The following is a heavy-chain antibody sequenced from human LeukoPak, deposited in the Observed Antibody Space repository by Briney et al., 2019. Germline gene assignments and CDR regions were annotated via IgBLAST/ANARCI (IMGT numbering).Heavy chain of an antibody. CDR3: ARQKGRTAGALDI. D-gene: IGHD2-21*02. V-gene: IGHV5-51*01. Sequence: GESLKISCKGSGYTFTTYWIGWVRQMPGKGLVWLGIIYPGDSDTRYSPSFQGQVTISADKSISTAYLQWSSLKASDTAMYYCARQKGRTAGALDIWGQGTMVTVSS. CDR1: GYTFTTYW. J-gene: IGHJ3*02. CDR2: IYPGDSDT.